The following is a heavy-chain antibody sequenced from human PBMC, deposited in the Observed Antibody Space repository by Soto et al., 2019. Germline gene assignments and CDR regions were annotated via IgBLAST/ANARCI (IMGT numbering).Heavy chain of an antibody. CDR2: ISGGGGST. D-gene: IGHD6-6*01. CDR3: AKYPIAARLKGAFDI. Sequence: GALRLSCAASGFTFSSYAMHWVRQAPGKGLEWVAVISGGGGSTYYADSVKGRFTISRDNSKNTLYLQMNSLRAEDTAVYYCAKYPIAARLKGAFDIWGQGTMVTVSS. CDR1: GFTFSSYA. J-gene: IGHJ3*02. V-gene: IGHV3-23*01.